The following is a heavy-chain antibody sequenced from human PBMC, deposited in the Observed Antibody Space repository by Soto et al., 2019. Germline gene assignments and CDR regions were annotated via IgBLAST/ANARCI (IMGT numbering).Heavy chain of an antibody. J-gene: IGHJ4*02. V-gene: IGHV3-30-3*01. CDR1: GFTFSSYA. D-gene: IGHD3-16*02. Sequence: QVQLVESGGGVVQPGRSLRLSCAASGFTFSSYAMHWDRQAPGKGLEWVAVISYDGSNKYYADSVKGRFTISRDNSKNTLYLQMNSLRAEDMAVYYCVRANNYDYVWGSYQWGQGTLVTVSS. CDR2: ISYDGSNK. CDR3: VRANNYDYVWGSYQ.